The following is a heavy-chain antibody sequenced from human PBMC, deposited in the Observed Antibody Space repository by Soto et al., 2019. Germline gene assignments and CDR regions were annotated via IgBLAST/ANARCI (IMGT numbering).Heavy chain of an antibody. D-gene: IGHD3-16*01. J-gene: IGHJ6*02. CDR1: GGSISSYY. CDR2: IYYSGST. Sequence: TLSLTCTVSGGSISSYYWSWIRQPPGKGLEWIGYIYYSGSTNYNPSLKSRVTISVDTSKNQFSLKLSSVTAADTAVYYCARGGRVRGRPPYYYYGMDVWGQGTTVTVSS. CDR3: ARGGRVRGRPPYYYYGMDV. V-gene: IGHV4-59*01.